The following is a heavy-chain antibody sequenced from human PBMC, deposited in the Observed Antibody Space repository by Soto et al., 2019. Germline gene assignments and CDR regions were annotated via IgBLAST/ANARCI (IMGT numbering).Heavy chain of an antibody. CDR3: ARDREWLRSPYGMDV. Sequence: SETLSLTCAVSGGSISSYYWSWIRQPPGKGLEWIGYIYYSGSTYYNPSLKSRVTISVDTSKNQFSLKLSSVTAADTAVYYCARDREWLRSPYGMDVWGQGTTVTVSS. J-gene: IGHJ6*02. V-gene: IGHV4-59*06. D-gene: IGHD5-12*01. CDR1: GGSISSYY. CDR2: IYYSGST.